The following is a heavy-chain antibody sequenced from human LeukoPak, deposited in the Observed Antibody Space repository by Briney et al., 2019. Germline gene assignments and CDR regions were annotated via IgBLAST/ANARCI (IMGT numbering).Heavy chain of an antibody. J-gene: IGHJ4*02. D-gene: IGHD6-19*01. CDR2: IYYSGST. Sequence: SETLSLTCTVSGGSISSGGDSWSWIRQHPGKGLEWIGYIYYSGSTYYNPSLKSRVTISVDTSKNQFSLKLSSVTAADTAVYYCARGARQWLVLDYWGQGTLVTVSS. CDR3: ARGARQWLVLDY. V-gene: IGHV4-31*03. CDR1: GGSISSGGDS.